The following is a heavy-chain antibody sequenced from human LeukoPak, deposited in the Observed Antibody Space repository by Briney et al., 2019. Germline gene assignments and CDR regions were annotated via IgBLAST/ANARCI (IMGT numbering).Heavy chain of an antibody. CDR2: INHSGST. J-gene: IGHJ4*02. CDR1: GGSFSGYY. V-gene: IGHV4-34*01. Sequence: PSETLSLTCAVYGGSFSGYYWSWIRQPPGKGLEWIGEINHSGSTNYNPSLKSRVLISVDKAENQFSLTLTSVTAADTARYFCARVRLDGYVKEFYFDSWGQGTRVTVSS. D-gene: IGHD2-2*03. CDR3: ARVRLDGYVKEFYFDS.